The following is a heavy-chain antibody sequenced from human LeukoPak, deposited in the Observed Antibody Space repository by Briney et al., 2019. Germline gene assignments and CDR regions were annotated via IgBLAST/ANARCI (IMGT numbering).Heavy chain of an antibody. J-gene: IGHJ5*02. Sequence: SVKVSCKASGGTFSSYAISWVRQAPGQGLEWMGGIIPIFGTANYAQKFQGRVTITTDESTSTAYMELSSLRSEDTAVYYCARDRCSSTSCLSKNWFDPWGQGTLVTVSS. CDR2: IIPIFGTA. D-gene: IGHD2-2*01. V-gene: IGHV1-69*05. CDR1: GGTFSSYA. CDR3: ARDRCSSTSCLSKNWFDP.